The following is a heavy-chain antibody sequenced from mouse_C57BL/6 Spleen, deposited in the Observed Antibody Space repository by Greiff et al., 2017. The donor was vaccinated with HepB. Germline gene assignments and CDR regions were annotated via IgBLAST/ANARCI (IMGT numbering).Heavy chain of an antibody. V-gene: IGHV5-9*01. Sequence: EVKLVESGGGLVKPGGSLKLSCAASGFTFSSYTMSWVRQTPEKRLEWVATISGGGGNTYYPDSVKGRFTISRDNAKNTLYLQMSRLRSEDTALYYCARPPYYYGSSYWYFDVWGTGTTVTVSS. CDR3: ARPPYYYGSSYWYFDV. J-gene: IGHJ1*03. CDR2: ISGGGGNT. D-gene: IGHD1-1*01. CDR1: GFTFSSYT.